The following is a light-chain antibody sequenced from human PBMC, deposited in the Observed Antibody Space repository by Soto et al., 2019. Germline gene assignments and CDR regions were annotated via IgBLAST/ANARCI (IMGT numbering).Light chain of an antibody. CDR2: PAS. CDR3: QQLAAYPHP. Sequence: DIQLTQSPSFLSASVGDRVTVTCRASQGITTYLAWFQQKPGKAPKFLIYPASTLQPGVPSRFSGLGSGTECSLTINNLQPEDFATYYCQQLAAYPHPFRQGTKLEIK. V-gene: IGKV1-9*01. CDR1: QGITTY. J-gene: IGKJ2*01.